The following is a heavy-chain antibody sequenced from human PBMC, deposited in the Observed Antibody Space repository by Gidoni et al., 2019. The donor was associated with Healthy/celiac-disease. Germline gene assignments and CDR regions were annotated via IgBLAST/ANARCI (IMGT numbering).Heavy chain of an antibody. CDR3: AKDRARWVAAAAGDY. D-gene: IGHD6-13*01. CDR1: GFTFSSYG. J-gene: IGHJ4*02. Sequence: QVQLVESGGGVVQPGRSLRLSCAASGFTFSSYGMHWVRQAPGKGLEWVAVISYDGSNKYYADSVKGRFTISRDNSKNTLYLQMNSLRAEDTAVYYCAKDRARWVAAAAGDYWGQGTLVTVSS. V-gene: IGHV3-30*18. CDR2: ISYDGSNK.